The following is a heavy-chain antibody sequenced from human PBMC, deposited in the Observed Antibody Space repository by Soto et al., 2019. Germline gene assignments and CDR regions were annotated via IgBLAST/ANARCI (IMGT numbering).Heavy chain of an antibody. CDR1: GGSISSDGYY. V-gene: IGHV4-31*03. Sequence: SETLSLTCTVSGGSISSDGYYWSWIRQHPGKGLEWIGYIYYSGSTYYNPSLKSRVTISIDTSKNQFSLKLSSLTAADTAVYYCAREPNYDILTGFYNWFDPWGQGTLVTAPQ. CDR2: IYYSGST. J-gene: IGHJ5*02. CDR3: AREPNYDILTGFYNWFDP. D-gene: IGHD3-9*01.